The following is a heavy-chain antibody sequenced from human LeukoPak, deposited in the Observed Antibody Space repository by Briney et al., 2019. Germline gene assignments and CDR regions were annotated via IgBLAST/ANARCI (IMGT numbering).Heavy chain of an antibody. V-gene: IGHV3-48*01. J-gene: IGHJ4*02. D-gene: IGHD6-19*01. CDR1: GFTFSSYS. Sequence: PGGSLRLSCAASGFTFSSYSMNWVRQAPGKGLEWVSYISSSSSTIYYADSVKGRFTISRDNAKNSLYLQMNSLRAEDTAVYYCARNRAYSSGWYYFDYWGQGTLVTVSS. CDR3: ARNRAYSSGWYYFDY. CDR2: ISSSSSTI.